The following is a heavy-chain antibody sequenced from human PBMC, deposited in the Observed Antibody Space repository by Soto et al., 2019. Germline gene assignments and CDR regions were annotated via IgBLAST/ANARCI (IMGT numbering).Heavy chain of an antibody. V-gene: IGHV4-34*01. CDR2: INHSGST. CDR1: GGSFSGYY. J-gene: IGHJ6*02. Sequence: SETLSLTCAVYGGSFSGYYWSWIRQPPGKGLEWIGEINHSGSTNYNPSLKSRVTISVDTSKNQFSLKLSSVTAADTAVYYCARVHPSGATIFGVAPYGMDVWGQGTTVTVSS. CDR3: ARVHPSGATIFGVAPYGMDV. D-gene: IGHD3-3*01.